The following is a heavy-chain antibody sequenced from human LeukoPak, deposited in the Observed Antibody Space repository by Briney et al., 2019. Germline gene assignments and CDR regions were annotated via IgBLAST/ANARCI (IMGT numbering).Heavy chain of an antibody. CDR1: GFTFSTYA. Sequence: GGSQRLSCTASGFTFSTYAMMWVRQTPGKGLEWVSAISAGGGSAHYADSVKGRFTISRDNSKHTLFLQMNSLRAEDTAVYYCARDPNGDYIGAFDMWGPGTMVTVSS. J-gene: IGHJ3*02. V-gene: IGHV3-23*01. CDR3: ARDPNGDYIGAFDM. D-gene: IGHD4-17*01. CDR2: ISAGGGSA.